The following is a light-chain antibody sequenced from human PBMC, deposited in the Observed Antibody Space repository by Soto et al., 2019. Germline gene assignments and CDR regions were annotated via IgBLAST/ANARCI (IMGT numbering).Light chain of an antibody. J-gene: IGLJ3*02. CDR2: GNN. CDR1: SSNIGAGYD. Sequence: HSVLTQPPSVSGAPGQRVTISCTGSSSNIGAGYDVHWYHQLPGTAPKLLIYGNNNRPSGVPDRFSGSRSGTSASLAITGLQAEDEADYYCQSYDSSLSVGVFGGGTKLTVL. CDR3: QSYDSSLSVGV. V-gene: IGLV1-40*01.